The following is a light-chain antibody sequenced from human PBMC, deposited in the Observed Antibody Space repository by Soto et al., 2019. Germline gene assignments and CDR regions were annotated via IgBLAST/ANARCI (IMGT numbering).Light chain of an antibody. CDR1: SSDVGSYNL. CDR3: CSYAGSSTFVV. J-gene: IGLJ2*01. Sequence: QYALTQPASVSGSPGQSITISCTGTSSDVGSYNLVSWYQQHPGKAPKLMIYEGSKRPSGVSNRFSGSKSGNTASLTIYGLPAEDEADYSCCSYAGSSTFVVFGGGTKLTVL. V-gene: IGLV2-23*03. CDR2: EGS.